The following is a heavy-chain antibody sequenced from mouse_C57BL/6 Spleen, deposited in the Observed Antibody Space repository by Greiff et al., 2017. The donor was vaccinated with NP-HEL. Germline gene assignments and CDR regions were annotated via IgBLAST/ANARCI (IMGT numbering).Heavy chain of an antibody. CDR2: IDPSDSET. V-gene: IGHV1-52*01. Sequence: QVQLQQPGAELVRPGSSVKLSCKASGYTFTSYWMHWVKQRPIQGLEWIGNIDPSDSETHYNQKFKDKATLTVDKSSSTAYMQLSSLTSEDSAVYYCARRGYSPPWYFDVWGTGTTVTVSS. J-gene: IGHJ1*03. CDR1: GYTFTSYW. CDR3: ARRGYSPPWYFDV. D-gene: IGHD2-12*01.